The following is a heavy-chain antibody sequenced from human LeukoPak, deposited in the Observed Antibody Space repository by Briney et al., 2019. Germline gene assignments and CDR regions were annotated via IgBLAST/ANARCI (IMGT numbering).Heavy chain of an antibody. J-gene: IGHJ4*02. Sequence: GGSLRLSCAASGFTFSDYYMSWIRQAPGRGLEWVSYISSSGSTIYYADSVKGRFTISRDNAKNSLYLQMNSLRAEDTAVYYCARRLGIAVAGTAFAYWGQGTLVTVSS. CDR3: ARRLGIAVAGTAFAY. CDR1: GFTFSDYY. V-gene: IGHV3-11*01. D-gene: IGHD6-19*01. CDR2: ISSSGSTI.